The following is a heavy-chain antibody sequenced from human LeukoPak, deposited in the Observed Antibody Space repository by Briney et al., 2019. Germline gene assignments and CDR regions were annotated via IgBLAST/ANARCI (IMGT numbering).Heavy chain of an antibody. J-gene: IGHJ4*02. D-gene: IGHD4-17*01. Sequence: PSETLSLTCTVSGGSISSYYWSWIRQPPGKGPEWIGEINHSGSTNYNPSLKSRVTISVDTSKNQFSLKLSSVTAADTAVYYCARGISAGDPSDYWGQGTLVTVSS. CDR2: INHSGST. V-gene: IGHV4-34*01. CDR3: ARGISAGDPSDY. CDR1: GGSISSYY.